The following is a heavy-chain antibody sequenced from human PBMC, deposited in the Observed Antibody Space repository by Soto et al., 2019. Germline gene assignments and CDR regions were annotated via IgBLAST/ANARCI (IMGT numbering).Heavy chain of an antibody. V-gene: IGHV4-59*08. D-gene: IGHD3-10*01. CDR1: GGSISNYY. J-gene: IGHJ4*01. CDR3: ARHVVDLLSFGERVHNFAV. CDR2: FYYTGIT. Sequence: SETLYLTCTVSGGSISNYYWSWIRQPPGKGLEWIGYFYYTGITNYNPPLKSRISMSVDTSKNQFSLKLSSVTAADTAVYYCARHVVDLLSFGERVHNFAVWGHGTLVTVSA.